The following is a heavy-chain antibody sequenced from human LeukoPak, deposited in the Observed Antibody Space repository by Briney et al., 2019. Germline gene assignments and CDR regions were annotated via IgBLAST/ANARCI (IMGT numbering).Heavy chain of an antibody. CDR3: ARHSYYYDNSGYYYLDY. J-gene: IGHJ4*02. Sequence: SETLSLTCTVSGGSISKYYWSWIRQPPGKGLEWIGYIYDSGSTNYNPSLKSRVTISVDTSRNQFSLNLSSVTAADTAVYYCARHSYYYDNSGYYYLDYWGQGTLVTVSS. D-gene: IGHD3-22*01. CDR1: GGSISKYY. CDR2: IYDSGST. V-gene: IGHV4-59*08.